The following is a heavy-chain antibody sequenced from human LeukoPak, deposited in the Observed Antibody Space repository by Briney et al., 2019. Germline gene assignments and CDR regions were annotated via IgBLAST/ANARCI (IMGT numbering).Heavy chain of an antibody. CDR3: ARASRGAVFDY. Sequence: GRSLSLSCAASGFTFSSYPIHWVRQAPGKGLEWVALISYDGSDKYYADSVKGRFTISRDNAKNSLYLQMNSLRAEDTAVYYCARASRGAVFDYWGQGTLVTVSS. V-gene: IGHV3-30*07. D-gene: IGHD3-10*01. CDR1: GFTFSSYP. CDR2: ISYDGSDK. J-gene: IGHJ4*02.